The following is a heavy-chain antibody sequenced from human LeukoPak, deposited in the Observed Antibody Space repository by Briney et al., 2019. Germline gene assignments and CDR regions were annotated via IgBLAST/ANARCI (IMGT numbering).Heavy chain of an antibody. CDR3: AKERSDAFDI. CDR1: GFTFSSYG. J-gene: IGHJ3*02. Sequence: PGGSLRLSCAASGFTFSSYGMHWVRQAPGKGLEWVAVISYDGSNKYYADSVKGRFTISRDNSKNTLYLQMNSLRAEDTAVYYCAKERSDAFDIWGQGTMVTVSS. V-gene: IGHV3-30*18. CDR2: ISYDGSNK.